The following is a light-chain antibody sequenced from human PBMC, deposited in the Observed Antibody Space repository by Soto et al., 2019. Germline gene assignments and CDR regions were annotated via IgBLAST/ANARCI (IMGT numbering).Light chain of an antibody. CDR3: QQRTDWPPVYT. V-gene: IGKV3-11*01. CDR2: DVS. CDR1: QSVSSF. Sequence: EIVLTQSPVTLSLSPGDRATPSCRPSQSVSSFLAWYQQKPGQPPRLLIYDVSNRAAGIPARFSGSGSGTDFTLTISSLESEDFAVYYCQQRTDWPPVYTFGQGTKLEIK. J-gene: IGKJ2*01.